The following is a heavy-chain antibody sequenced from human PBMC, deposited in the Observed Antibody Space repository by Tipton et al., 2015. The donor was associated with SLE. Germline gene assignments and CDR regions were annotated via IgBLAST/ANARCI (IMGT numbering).Heavy chain of an antibody. Sequence: GSLRLSCAASGFTVSNNYISWVRQAPGKGLEWVSLVYSAGSSSYADSVKGRFTISRDNSKNTFYLQMNSLRAEDTAVYFCARGESTAIRGYHYFYYGMDVWGQGTTVTVSS. J-gene: IGHJ6*02. V-gene: IGHV3-66*01. CDR2: VYSAGSS. D-gene: IGHD5-12*01. CDR3: ARGESTAIRGYHYFYYGMDV. CDR1: GFTVSNNY.